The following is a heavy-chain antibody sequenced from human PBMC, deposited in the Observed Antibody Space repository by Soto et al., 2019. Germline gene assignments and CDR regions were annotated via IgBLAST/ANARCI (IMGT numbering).Heavy chain of an antibody. D-gene: IGHD3-22*01. CDR3: ARAPEHYYDSSGYYDRPHFDY. CDR2: ISYDGSNK. Sequence: GGALRLSFAAPGFTFSSYAMHWVRQAPGKGLEWVAVISYDGSNKYYADSVKGRFTISRDNSKNTLYLQMNSLRAEDTAVYYCARAPEHYYDSSGYYDRPHFDYWGQGTLVTVSS. J-gene: IGHJ4*02. V-gene: IGHV3-30-3*01. CDR1: GFTFSSYA.